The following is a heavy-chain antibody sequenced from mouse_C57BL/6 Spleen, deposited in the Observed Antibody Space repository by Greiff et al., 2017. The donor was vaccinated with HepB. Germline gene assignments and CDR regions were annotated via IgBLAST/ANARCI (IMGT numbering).Heavy chain of an antibody. CDR2: INPNNGGT. V-gene: IGHV1-26*01. CDR3: ARPTVVANPFAY. J-gene: IGHJ3*01. D-gene: IGHD1-1*01. Sequence: VQLQQSGPELVKPGASVKISCKASGYTFTDYYMNWVKQSHGKSLEWIGDINPNNGGTSYNQKFKGKATLTVDKSSSTAYMELRSLTSEDSAVYYCARPTVVANPFAYWGQGTLVTVSA. CDR1: GYTFTDYY.